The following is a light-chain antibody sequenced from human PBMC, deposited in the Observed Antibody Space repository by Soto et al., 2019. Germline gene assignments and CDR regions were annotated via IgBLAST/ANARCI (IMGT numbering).Light chain of an antibody. V-gene: IGKV3-15*01. CDR3: QQYNNWPLT. CDR2: GAS. Sequence: ETVMKQSPATLSVSPGERATLSCRASQSVSTNLAWYQHKPGQAPRLLISGASTRATGLPARFSGSGSGTEFTLIISGLQSEDFAVYYCQQYNNWPLTFGGGTKVDIK. CDR1: QSVSTN. J-gene: IGKJ4*01.